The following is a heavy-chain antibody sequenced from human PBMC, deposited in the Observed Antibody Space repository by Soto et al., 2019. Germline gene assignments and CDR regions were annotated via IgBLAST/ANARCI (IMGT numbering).Heavy chain of an antibody. J-gene: IGHJ4*02. CDR2: ISYHGDNQ. CDR1: GFTFSTYG. D-gene: IGHD3-22*01. Sequence: PGGSLRLSCAASGFTFSTYGMHWVRQAPGKGLDWVAVISYHGDNQYYADSVKGRFTISRDNSMNMVYLEMNNLRTEDTAVYYFAKVHYYVSTGAYSYVDDWGQGTLVTVSS. CDR3: AKVHYYVSTGAYSYVDD. V-gene: IGHV3-30*18.